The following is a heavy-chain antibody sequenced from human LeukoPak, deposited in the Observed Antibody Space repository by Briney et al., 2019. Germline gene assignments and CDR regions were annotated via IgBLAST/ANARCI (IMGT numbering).Heavy chain of an antibody. CDR1: GFTFSSYG. CDR2: IRYDGSNK. Sequence: GGSLRLSCAASGFTFSSYGMHWVRQAPGKGLEWVAFIRYDGSNKYHADSVKGRFTISRDNSKNTLYLQMNSLRAEDTAVYYCATRQVYDSSGYSSYYYYYMDVWGKGTTVTVSS. J-gene: IGHJ6*03. D-gene: IGHD3-22*01. V-gene: IGHV3-30*02. CDR3: ATRQVYDSSGYSSYYYYYMDV.